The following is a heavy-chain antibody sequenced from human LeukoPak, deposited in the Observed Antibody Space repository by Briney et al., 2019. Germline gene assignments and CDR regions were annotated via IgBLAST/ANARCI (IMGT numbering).Heavy chain of an antibody. V-gene: IGHV3-23*01. J-gene: IGHJ6*03. CDR2: ISGSGGST. CDR1: GVTFTSLA. D-gene: IGHD3-9*01. CDR3: AKDLTAWDYYSYMDV. Sequence: GGPLTFSCAASGVTFTSLAIRWPRHAPRKGKEWLSAISGSGGSTYYADSVKGRFTIARDNSKNTLYLQMNSLRAEDTAVYYCAKDLTAWDYYSYMDVWGKGTTVTVSS.